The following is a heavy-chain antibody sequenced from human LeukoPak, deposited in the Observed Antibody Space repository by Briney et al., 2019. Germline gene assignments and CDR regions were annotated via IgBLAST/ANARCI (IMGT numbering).Heavy chain of an antibody. CDR2: IWYDGSNK. Sequence: PGGSLRLSCAASGFTFSSYGMHWVRQAPGKGLEWVAVIWYDGSNKYYAGSVKGRFTISRDNSKNTLYLQMNSLRAEDAAVYYCAKDPRGSYSRDYYYYMDVWGKGTTVTVSS. CDR3: AKDPRGSYSRDYYYYMDV. CDR1: GFTFSSYG. V-gene: IGHV3-33*06. J-gene: IGHJ6*03. D-gene: IGHD1-26*01.